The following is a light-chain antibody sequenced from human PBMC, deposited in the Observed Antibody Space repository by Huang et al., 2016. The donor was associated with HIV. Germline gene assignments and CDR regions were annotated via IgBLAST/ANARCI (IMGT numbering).Light chain of an antibody. V-gene: IGKV3-20*01. J-gene: IGKJ3*01. CDR2: GAS. CDR3: RQYGSSPPFT. Sequence: EIVLTQSPGTLFLSPGERATRSCSASQSVSSSYLALYQQKPGQAPRLLIYGASSRATGSPDGFSGSGCGTEFTLTISRLEPEDFAVYYCRQYGSSPPFTFGPGTKVDIK. CDR1: QSVSSSY.